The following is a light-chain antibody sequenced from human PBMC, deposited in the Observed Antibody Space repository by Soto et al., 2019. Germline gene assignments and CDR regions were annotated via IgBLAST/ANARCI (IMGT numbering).Light chain of an antibody. CDR2: AVT. J-gene: IGLJ1*01. Sequence: QSVLTQPASVSGSPGQSITISCTGTSSDVGGYNYVSWYQQHPGKAPKLMIYAVTDRPSGVSSRFSGSKSGNTASLTISGLQAEDEADYYCSSYTSSSTLFGTGTKPTVL. CDR1: SSDVGGYNY. V-gene: IGLV2-14*01. CDR3: SSYTSSSTL.